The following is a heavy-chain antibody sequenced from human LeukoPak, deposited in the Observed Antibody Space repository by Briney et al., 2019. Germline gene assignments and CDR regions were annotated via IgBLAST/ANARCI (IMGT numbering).Heavy chain of an antibody. J-gene: IGHJ6*04. CDR1: GYTFTSYG. V-gene: IGHV1-18*04. CDR3: AAWYYDILTGSPHYYYYGMDV. Sequence: ASVKVSCKASGYTFTSYGISWVRQAPGQGLEWMGWISAYNGNTNYAQKLQGRVTMTTDTSTSTAYMELRSLRSDDTAAYYCAAWYYDILTGSPHYYYYGMDVWGKGTTVTVSS. CDR2: ISAYNGNT. D-gene: IGHD3-9*01.